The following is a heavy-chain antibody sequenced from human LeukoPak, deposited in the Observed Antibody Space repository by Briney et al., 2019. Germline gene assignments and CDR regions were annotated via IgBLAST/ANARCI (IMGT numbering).Heavy chain of an antibody. CDR1: GFTFSSDR. Sequence: GGSLRLSCVASGFTFSSDRMNWVRQAPGKGLEWVSTIYSGSDYIYYADSVKGRFTISRDNAKNSLFLQMNSLRAEDTAFYYCASKGGFDDWGQGTLVTVSS. CDR3: ASKGGFDD. D-gene: IGHD2-15*01. J-gene: IGHJ4*02. CDR2: IYSGSDYI. V-gene: IGHV3-21*01.